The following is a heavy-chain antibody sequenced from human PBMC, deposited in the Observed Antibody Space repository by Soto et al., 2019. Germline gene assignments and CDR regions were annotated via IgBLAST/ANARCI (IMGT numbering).Heavy chain of an antibody. J-gene: IGHJ4*02. V-gene: IGHV5-51*01. D-gene: IGHD6-19*01. Sequence: PGESLKISCKGSGYTFTNYWIGWVRQMPGKGLEWMGIIYPGDSDTRYSPSFQGQVTISVDKSISTAYLQWRSLKASDTAMYYCARRITVSGSYCFDYWGQGTLVTVSS. CDR1: GYTFTNYW. CDR2: IYPGDSDT. CDR3: ARRITVSGSYCFDY.